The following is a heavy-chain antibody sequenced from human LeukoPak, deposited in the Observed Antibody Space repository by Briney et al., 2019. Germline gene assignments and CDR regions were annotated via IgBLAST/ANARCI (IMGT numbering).Heavy chain of an antibody. CDR3: ARYCSSGYCWSFDY. V-gene: IGHV3-7*01. J-gene: IGHJ4*02. CDR1: GFTFSNYW. D-gene: IGHD3-22*01. CDR2: IKQDSSEK. Sequence: GGSLRLSCAASGFTFSNYWMSWVRQAPGKGLEWVANIKQDSSEKFYVDSVKGRFTVSRDNAKNSLYLQMSSLRAEDTAVYFCARYCSSGYCWSFDYWGQGTPVTVSS.